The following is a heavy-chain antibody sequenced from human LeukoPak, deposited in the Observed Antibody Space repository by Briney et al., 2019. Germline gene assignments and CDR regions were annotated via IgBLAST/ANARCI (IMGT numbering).Heavy chain of an antibody. CDR1: GFTFSGSA. CDR2: IRSKANSYAT. Sequence: GGSLRLSCAASGFTFSGSAMHWVRQASGKGLEWVGRIRSKANSYATAYAASVKGRFTISRDDLKNTAYLQMNSLKTEDTAVYYCTIPPGYCSSTSCYGDGYWGQGTLVTVSS. CDR3: TIPPGYCSSTSCYGDGY. J-gene: IGHJ4*02. D-gene: IGHD2-2*01. V-gene: IGHV3-73*01.